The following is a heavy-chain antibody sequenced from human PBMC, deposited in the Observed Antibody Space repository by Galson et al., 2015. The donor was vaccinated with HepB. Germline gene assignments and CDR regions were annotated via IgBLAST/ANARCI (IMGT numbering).Heavy chain of an antibody. J-gene: IGHJ5*02. D-gene: IGHD6-13*01. CDR1: GGSINIGRYY. V-gene: IGHV4-61*02. CDR3: AGGSPFSSSWLNYVDP. CDR2: IYGSGST. Sequence: TLSLTCTVSGGSINIGRYYWSWIRQPAGKGLEWIGRIYGSGSTYYTPSLKSRVTMSVDTSKNQFSLRLTSVTAADTAVYYCAGGSPFSSSWLNYVDPWGQGTLVTVSS.